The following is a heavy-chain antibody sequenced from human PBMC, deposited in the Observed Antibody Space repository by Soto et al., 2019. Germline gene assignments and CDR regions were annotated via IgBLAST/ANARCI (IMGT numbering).Heavy chain of an antibody. CDR1: GFTFSSYG. CDR3: ARESIVVVPAANGGFDY. CDR2: LWYDGSNK. Sequence: QVQLVESGGGVVQPGRSLRLSCAASGFTFSSYGMHWVRQAPGKGLEWVAVLWYDGSNKYYADSVKGRFTISRDNSKNTLYLQMNSLRAEDTAVYYCARESIVVVPAANGGFDYWGQGTLVTVSS. J-gene: IGHJ4*02. D-gene: IGHD2-2*01. V-gene: IGHV3-33*01.